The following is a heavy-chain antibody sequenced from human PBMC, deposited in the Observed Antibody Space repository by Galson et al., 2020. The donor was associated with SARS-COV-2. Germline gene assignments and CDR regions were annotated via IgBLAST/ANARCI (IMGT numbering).Heavy chain of an antibody. D-gene: IGHD3-3*01. J-gene: IGHJ5*02. CDR1: GGSVSSSNDY. V-gene: IGHV4-61*03. CDR2: VYNQGST. Sequence: SETLSLTCSVSGGSVSSSNDYWTWFRQPPGKGLEWIGAVYNQGSTTYNPSLESRVTISVDRSKNHFFLNVKSVSAAATAVYYCARGLDDYGSGYCDWFDPWGQGAPVIVSS. CDR3: ARGLDDYGSGYCDWFDP.